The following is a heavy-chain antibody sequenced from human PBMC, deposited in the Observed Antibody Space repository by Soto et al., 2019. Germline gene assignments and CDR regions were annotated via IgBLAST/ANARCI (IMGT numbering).Heavy chain of an antibody. D-gene: IGHD4-17*01. CDR3: ARKATVTTCFDY. V-gene: IGHV4-31*03. Sequence: QVQLQESGPGLVKPSQTLSLTCTVPGGSISSGGYYWSWIRQHPGKGLEWIGYIYYSGSTSYNPSLKSRVTISVDTSKNQFSLKLSSVTAADTAVYYCARKATVTTCFDYWGQGTLVTVSS. J-gene: IGHJ4*02. CDR2: IYYSGST. CDR1: GGSISSGGYY.